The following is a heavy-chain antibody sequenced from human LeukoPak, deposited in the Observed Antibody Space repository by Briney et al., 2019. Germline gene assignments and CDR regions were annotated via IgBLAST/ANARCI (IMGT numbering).Heavy chain of an antibody. CDR3: ARDKYSYGGGISHYYYYYYMDV. D-gene: IGHD5-18*01. CDR2: IIPIFGTA. CDR1: GGTFSSYA. Sequence: SVKVSCKASGGTFSSYAISWVRQAPGQGLEWMGGIIPIFGTANYAQKFQGRVTITADESTSTAYMELSSLRSEDTAVYYCARDKYSYGGGISHYYYYYYMDVWGKGTTVTVSS. J-gene: IGHJ6*03. V-gene: IGHV1-69*13.